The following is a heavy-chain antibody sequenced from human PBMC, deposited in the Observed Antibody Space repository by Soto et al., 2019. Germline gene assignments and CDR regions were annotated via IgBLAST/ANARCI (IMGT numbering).Heavy chain of an antibody. CDR3: ARGYCSGGSCPPFDY. V-gene: IGHV3-33*01. CDR1: GFTFSSFG. CDR2: TWYDGTNK. Sequence: QVQLVESGGGVVQPGRFLRLSCAASGFTFSSFGMHWVRQAPGKGLEWVVVTWYDGTNKYYADSVKGRFTISRDNSKNTLYLQMNSLRVEDTAVYYCARGYCSGGSCPPFDYWGQGTLVTVSS. J-gene: IGHJ4*02. D-gene: IGHD2-15*01.